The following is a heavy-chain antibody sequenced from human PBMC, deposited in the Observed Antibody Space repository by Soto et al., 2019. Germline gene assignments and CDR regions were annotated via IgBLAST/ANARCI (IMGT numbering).Heavy chain of an antibody. D-gene: IGHD2-8*01. J-gene: IGHJ4*02. CDR1: GFTFTNAW. CDR3: ARSTNDYRQLVPFDY. Sequence: PGGSLRLSCRTSGFTFTNAWMNWVRLTAGNGLEWVGRIKSKSDGETAEYAAPVRGRFSISRDDAGNSLFLQMTSLRPEDTAIYYCARSTNDYRQLVPFDYWGQGVQVTVSS. CDR2: IKSKSDGETA. V-gene: IGHV3-15*01.